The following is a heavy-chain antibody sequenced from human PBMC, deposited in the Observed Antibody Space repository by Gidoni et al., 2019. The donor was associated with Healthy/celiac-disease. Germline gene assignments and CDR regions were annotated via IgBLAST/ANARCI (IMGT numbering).Heavy chain of an antibody. CDR1: GFSLSTSGMC. Sequence: QVTLRESGPALVKPTQTLTLTCTFSGFSLSTSGMCVSWIRQPPGKALEWLARIDWDDDKYYSTSLKTRLTISKDTSKNQVVLTMTNMDPVDTATYYCARIPYGDYYDSSGYDWGQGTLVTVSS. J-gene: IGHJ4*02. V-gene: IGHV2-70*15. CDR3: ARIPYGDYYDSSGYD. CDR2: IDWDDDK. D-gene: IGHD3-22*01.